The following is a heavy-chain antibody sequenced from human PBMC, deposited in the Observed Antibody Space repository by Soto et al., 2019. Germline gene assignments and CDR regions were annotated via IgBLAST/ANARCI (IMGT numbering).Heavy chain of an antibody. Sequence: SETLSLTCAVYGGSFSGYYWSWIRQPPGKGLEWIGEINHSGSTNYNPSLKSRVTISIDTSKSQFSLKLSSVTAADTAVYYCARAPPLKYTYGLRGAFDIWGQGTMVTVSS. CDR3: ARAPPLKYTYGLRGAFDI. CDR1: GGSFSGYY. V-gene: IGHV4-34*01. J-gene: IGHJ3*02. D-gene: IGHD5-18*01. CDR2: INHSGST.